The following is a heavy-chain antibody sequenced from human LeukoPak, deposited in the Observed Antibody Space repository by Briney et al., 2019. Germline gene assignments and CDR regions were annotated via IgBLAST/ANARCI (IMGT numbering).Heavy chain of an antibody. CDR3: ASLSTSFGMDV. CDR1: GFTFSSYW. V-gene: IGHV3-7*05. CDR2: MKQDGSEK. D-gene: IGHD5/OR15-5a*01. J-gene: IGHJ6*02. Sequence: PGGSLRLSCAASGFTFSSYWMSWVRQAPGKGLEWVANMKQDGSEKYYVDSVKGRFTISRDNAKNSLYLQMNSLRAEDTAVYYCASLSTSFGMDVWGQGTTVTVSS.